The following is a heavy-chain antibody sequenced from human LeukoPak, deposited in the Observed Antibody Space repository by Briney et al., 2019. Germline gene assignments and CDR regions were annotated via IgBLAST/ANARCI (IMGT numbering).Heavy chain of an antibody. J-gene: IGHJ4*02. D-gene: IGHD1-1*01. CDR3: TRNTRSTLPYDY. CDR1: GYTFTSYY. CDR2: INPNSGGT. Sequence: GASVKVSCKGSGYTFTSYYLHWGRHAPREGVEWVGWINPNSGGTNYAQKFQARVNMTSDTSISTAYMGLSRLTCDDTAVYYCTRNTRSTLPYDYWGERTLVTVSS. V-gene: IGHV1-2*02.